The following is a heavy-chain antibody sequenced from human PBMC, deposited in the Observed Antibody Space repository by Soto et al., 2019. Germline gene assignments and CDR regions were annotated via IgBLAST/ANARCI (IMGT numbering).Heavy chain of an antibody. Sequence: APVKVSCKASGYPFTAYFMHWVRQAPGQGLEWMGWINPNSGDTNYAQKFQGWVAMTRDTSISTAYMELSRLRSDDTAVYYCARDQDDFDYWGQGTLVTVSS. CDR2: INPNSGDT. CDR3: ARDQDDFDY. J-gene: IGHJ4*02. CDR1: GYPFTAYF. V-gene: IGHV1-2*04.